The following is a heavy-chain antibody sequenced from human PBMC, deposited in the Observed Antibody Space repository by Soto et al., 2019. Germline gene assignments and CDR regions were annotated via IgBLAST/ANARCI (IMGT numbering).Heavy chain of an antibody. CDR3: AGNNPGGSYFHDAFDI. CDR2: IYTSGST. D-gene: IGHD1-26*01. Sequence: QVQLQESGPGMVKPSETLSLTCTVSGGSISSYYWGWIRQPAGKGLEWIGRIYTSGSTNYNPSLKSRVTMSVDTSKNQFSLKLSSVTAADTAVYYCAGNNPGGSYFHDAFDIWGQGTMVTVSS. V-gene: IGHV4-4*07. J-gene: IGHJ3*02. CDR1: GGSISSYY.